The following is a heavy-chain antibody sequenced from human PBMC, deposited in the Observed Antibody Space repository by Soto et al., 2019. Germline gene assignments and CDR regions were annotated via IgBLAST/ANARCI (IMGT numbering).Heavy chain of an antibody. J-gene: IGHJ4*02. D-gene: IGHD1-26*01. Sequence: QVQLVESGGGVVQPGRSLRLSCAASGFTFSSYGMHWVRQAPGKGLEWVAVIWYDGSNKYYADSVKGRFTISRDNSKNTLYLQMNSLRAEDTAVNYCARGVVGATTRGYFDYWGQGTLVTVSS. CDR1: GFTFSSYG. V-gene: IGHV3-33*01. CDR3: ARGVVGATTRGYFDY. CDR2: IWYDGSNK.